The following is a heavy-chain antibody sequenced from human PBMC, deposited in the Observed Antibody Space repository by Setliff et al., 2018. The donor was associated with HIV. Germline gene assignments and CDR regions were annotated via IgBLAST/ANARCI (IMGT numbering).Heavy chain of an antibody. CDR2: INAYNGNT. Sequence: ASVKVSCKASRSTFNSHTINWVRQAPGQGLDWMGRINAYNGNTNYAQKLQGRVTMTTDTSTSTAYMELRSLRSDDTAVYYCARDPHRGYSYGSFDYWGQGTLVTVSS. D-gene: IGHD5-18*01. CDR1: RSTFNSHT. V-gene: IGHV1-18*01. J-gene: IGHJ4*02. CDR3: ARDPHRGYSYGSFDY.